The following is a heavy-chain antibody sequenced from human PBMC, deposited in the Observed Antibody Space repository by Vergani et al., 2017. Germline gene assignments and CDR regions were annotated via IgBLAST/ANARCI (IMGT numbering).Heavy chain of an antibody. J-gene: IGHJ4*02. CDR3: AGEYSGYEGSSTNFDY. D-gene: IGHD5-12*01. CDR2: ISSSGSTI. Sequence: QVQLVESGGGLVKPGGSLRLSCAASGFTFSDYYMSWIRQAPGKGLEWVSYISSSGSTIYYAESVKGRFTISRDNAKNSLYLQMNSLGAEDTAVYYCAGEYSGYEGSSTNFDYWGQGTLVTVSS. V-gene: IGHV3-11*04. CDR1: GFTFSDYY.